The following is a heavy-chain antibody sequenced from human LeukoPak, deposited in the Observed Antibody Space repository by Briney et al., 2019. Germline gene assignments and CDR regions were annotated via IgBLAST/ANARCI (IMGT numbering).Heavy chain of an antibody. J-gene: IGHJ6*02. CDR3: AAGLEAATNMLDYYYYGMDV. CDR1: GFTFSSSA. D-gene: IGHD5-24*01. Sequence: SVKVSCKASGFTFSSSAMQWVRQARGQRLEWIGWIVVGSGNTNYAQKFQERVTITRDMSTSTAYMELSSLRSEDTAVYYCAAGLEAATNMLDYYYYGMDVWGQGTTVTVSS. CDR2: IVVGSGNT. V-gene: IGHV1-58*02.